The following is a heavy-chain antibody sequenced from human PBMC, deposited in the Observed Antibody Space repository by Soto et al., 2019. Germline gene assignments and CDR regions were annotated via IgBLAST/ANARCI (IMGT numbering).Heavy chain of an antibody. J-gene: IGHJ6*02. CDR2: IYPGYSDT. CDR3: ARHRYSSSWPYYSYGMDV. V-gene: IGHV5-51*01. Sequence: PGASLKISCMGSGYSFTSYWIGWVRHMPGKIVEWMGIIYPGYSDTRYSPSFQGQVTISADKSISTAYLQWSSLKASDTAMYYCARHRYSSSWPYYSYGMDVWGQGTTVTVSS. D-gene: IGHD6-13*01. CDR1: GYSFTSYW.